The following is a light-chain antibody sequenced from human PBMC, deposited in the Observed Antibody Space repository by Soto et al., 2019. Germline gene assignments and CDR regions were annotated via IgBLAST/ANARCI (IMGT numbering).Light chain of an antibody. CDR1: SSNIGARYN. Sequence: QSVLTQPPSVSGAPGQRVTISCTGSSSNIGARYNVHWYQQLPGRAPKLLIDGNNNRPSGVPDRFSGSKSGTSASLAITGLLAEDEADYYCQSYDTSLSGSEVFGGGTKLTVL. CDR2: GNN. CDR3: QSYDTSLSGSEV. V-gene: IGLV1-40*01. J-gene: IGLJ2*01.